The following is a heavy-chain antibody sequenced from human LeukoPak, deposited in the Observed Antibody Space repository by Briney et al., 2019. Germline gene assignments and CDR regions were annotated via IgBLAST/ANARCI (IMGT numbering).Heavy chain of an antibody. CDR3: ARAPYYESSGPL. CDR2: IRQDGREK. CDR1: GFTVSSNY. V-gene: IGHV3-7*04. D-gene: IGHD3-22*01. Sequence: PGGSLRLSCAASGFTVSSNYMSWVRQAPGKGLEWVANIRQDGREKYYVESVQGRFTISRDNAKNSLYLQMNSLRVDDTAVYYCARAPYYESSGPLWGQGTLVTVSS. J-gene: IGHJ4*02.